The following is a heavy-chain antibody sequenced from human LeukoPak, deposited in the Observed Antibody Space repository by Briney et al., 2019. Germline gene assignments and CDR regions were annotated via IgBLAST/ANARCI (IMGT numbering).Heavy chain of an antibody. CDR3: IASSTWYLYYCGMDV. CDR1: GFTFSNAW. CDR2: IKSKTDGGTT. V-gene: IGHV3-15*01. J-gene: IGHJ6*04. D-gene: IGHD6-13*01. Sequence: GGSLRLSCAPSGFTFSNAWMSGVRQAPGKGLEWVGRIKSKTDGGTTDYGAPVKGRFTISRDDSKNTLYLQMNSLKTEDTAVYYCIASSTWYLYYCGMDVWGKGTTVTVSS.